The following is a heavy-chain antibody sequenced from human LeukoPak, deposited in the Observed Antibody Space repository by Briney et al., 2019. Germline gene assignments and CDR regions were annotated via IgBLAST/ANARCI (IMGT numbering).Heavy chain of an antibody. D-gene: IGHD1-26*01. CDR2: ISSSGGST. V-gene: IGHV3-23*01. Sequence: GGSLRLSCVASGFPFSSYAMSWVRQAPGEGLEWVSTISSSGGSTYYADSVKGRFTISRDNSKNTLYMQMNSLRAEDTALYYCANRAGATADWGQGTPVTVSS. J-gene: IGHJ4*02. CDR3: ANRAGATAD. CDR1: GFPFSSYA.